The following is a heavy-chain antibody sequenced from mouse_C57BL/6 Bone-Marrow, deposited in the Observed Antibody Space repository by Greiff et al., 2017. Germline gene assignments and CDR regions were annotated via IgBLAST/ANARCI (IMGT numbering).Heavy chain of an antibody. CDR2: IDPETGGT. V-gene: IGHV1-15*01. J-gene: IGHJ3*01. CDR3: TRRGDGYDGGWFAY. Sequence: QVQLQQSGAELVRPGASVTLSCKASGYTFTDYEMHWVKQTPVHGLEWIGAIDPETGGTAYNQKFKGKAILTADKSSSTAYMELRSLTSEDSAVYYCTRRGDGYDGGWFAYWGQGTLVTVSA. D-gene: IGHD2-2*01. CDR1: GYTFTDYE.